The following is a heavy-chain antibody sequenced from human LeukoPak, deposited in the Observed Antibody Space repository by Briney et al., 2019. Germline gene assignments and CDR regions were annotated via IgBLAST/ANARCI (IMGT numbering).Heavy chain of an antibody. CDR3: ARGAYCSGGSCHYYYYGMDV. Sequence: SVKVSCKASGYTFTSYDINWVRQATGQGLEWMGWMNPNSGNTGYAQKFQGRVTMTRNTSISTAYMELSSLRSEDTAVYYCARGAYCSGGSCHYYYYGMDVWGQGTTVTVSS. V-gene: IGHV1-8*01. CDR2: MNPNSGNT. J-gene: IGHJ6*02. D-gene: IGHD2-15*01. CDR1: GYTFTSYD.